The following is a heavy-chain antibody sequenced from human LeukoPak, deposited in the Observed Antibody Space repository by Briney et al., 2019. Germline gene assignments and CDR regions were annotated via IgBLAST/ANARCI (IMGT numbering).Heavy chain of an antibody. V-gene: IGHV4-39*01. D-gene: IGHD2-15*01. J-gene: IGHJ4*02. Sequence: SETLSLTCIVSGGSISSSCYYCGWIRQPPGKGLEWIGSMYHSENTYYNPSLKSRVIISVDTSKNQFSLKLSSVTAADTAVYYCARHAMVAAPIDYWGQGTLVTVSS. CDR2: MYHSENT. CDR3: ARHAMVAAPIDY. CDR1: GGSISSSCYY.